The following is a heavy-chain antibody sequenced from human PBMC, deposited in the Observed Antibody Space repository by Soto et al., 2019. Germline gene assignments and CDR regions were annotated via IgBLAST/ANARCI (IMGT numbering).Heavy chain of an antibody. J-gene: IGHJ6*02. V-gene: IGHV1-2*04. Sequence: ASVKVSCKASGYTFTAYYMHWVRQSPGQGLEWMGWINPNSGGTNYAQKFQGWVTMTRDTSISTAYMELSRLRSDDTAVYYCAREPYSSRRGGMAVWGQGTTVTVSS. CDR1: GYTFTAYY. CDR2: INPNSGGT. CDR3: AREPYSSRRGGMAV. D-gene: IGHD6-13*01.